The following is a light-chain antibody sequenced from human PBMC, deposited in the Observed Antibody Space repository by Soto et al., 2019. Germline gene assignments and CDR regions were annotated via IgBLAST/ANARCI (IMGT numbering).Light chain of an antibody. Sequence: DIQMTQSPSSVSASVGDRVTITCRASQGISSWVAWYQQKPGKAPNLLIYAASSLQSGVPSRFSGSGSGTECTLTISILQPEDFATYYCQQADTFPLTFGGGTKVEIK. CDR3: QQADTFPLT. V-gene: IGKV1-12*01. CDR1: QGISSW. CDR2: AAS. J-gene: IGKJ4*01.